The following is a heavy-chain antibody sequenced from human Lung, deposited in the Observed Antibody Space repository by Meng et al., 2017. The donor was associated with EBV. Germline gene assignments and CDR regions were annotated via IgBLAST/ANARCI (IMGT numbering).Heavy chain of an antibody. Sequence: QLQLVQSGAELTKPGASVKISCRGSAYACSGYAIHWVRQAPGQRLEWIGWITIFNDNTRYSQNLEGRVSIVGDASANTVYMELNGLTSEDTGVYYCARGRSSGWELLRVDYWGQGTLVTVFS. D-gene: IGHD1-26*01. J-gene: IGHJ4*02. V-gene: IGHV1-3*04. CDR2: ITIFNDNT. CDR1: AYACSGYA. CDR3: ARGRSSGWELLRVDY.